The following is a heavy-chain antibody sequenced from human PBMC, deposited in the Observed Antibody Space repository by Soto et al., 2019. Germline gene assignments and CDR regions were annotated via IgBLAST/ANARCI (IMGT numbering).Heavy chain of an antibody. CDR1: GYPVTAYY. D-gene: IGHD3-3*01. CDR3: ARGGGVGVAGSAAFDM. Sequence: QLHLVQSGAVVKKPGASVTVSCSASGYPVTAYYMHWVRQAPGRGLEWMGGINPATGAAKYTQTFQGRVNMARDTSKSTVFMELSGPDSEDPAGFFGARGGGVGVAGSAAFDMWGQGTLVTVSS. V-gene: IGHV1-2*02. CDR2: INPATGAA. J-gene: IGHJ3*02.